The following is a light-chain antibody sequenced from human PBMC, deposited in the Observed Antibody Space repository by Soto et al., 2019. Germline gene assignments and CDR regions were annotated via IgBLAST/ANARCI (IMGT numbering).Light chain of an antibody. CDR3: ETWDNNSVV. CDR1: SGHSTYI. V-gene: IGLV4-60*02. Sequence: QPVLTQSSSASASLGSSVKLTCTLSSGHSTYIIAWHQQQPGKAPRYLMKLEGSGSYNKGSGVPDRFSGSSSGADRYLTISNLQFEDEADYYCETWDNNSVVFGGGTKLTVL. J-gene: IGLJ2*01. CDR2: LEGSGSY.